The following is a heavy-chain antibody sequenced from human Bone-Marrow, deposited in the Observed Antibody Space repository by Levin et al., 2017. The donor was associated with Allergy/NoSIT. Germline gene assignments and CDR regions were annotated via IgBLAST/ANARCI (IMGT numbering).Heavy chain of an antibody. V-gene: IGHV4-59*01. Sequence: SETLSLTCTVSGDSISRYYWSWIRQPPGKGLEWIGYIYYSGSTNYNPSLKSRVTISVDTSKNQFSLDLNFVTAADTAVYSSARDAPTSPTRNYGMDVWGQGTTVTVSS. J-gene: IGHJ6*02. D-gene: IGHD1-1*01. CDR1: GDSISRYY. CDR3: ARDAPTSPTRNYGMDV. CDR2: IYYSGST.